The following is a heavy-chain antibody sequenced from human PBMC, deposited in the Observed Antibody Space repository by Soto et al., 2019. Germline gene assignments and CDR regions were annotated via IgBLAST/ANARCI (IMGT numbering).Heavy chain of an antibody. Sequence: GGSLRLSCAASGFAFSNYAMHWVRQAPGKGLEWVSSISTSIDATYYADSVKGRFTISRDDSKNTLYLQMNSLRADDSAVYYCAKDRTVAARNFDYWGQGTQVTVSS. J-gene: IGHJ4*02. CDR1: GFAFSNYA. CDR2: ISTSIDAT. CDR3: AKDRTVAARNFDY. D-gene: IGHD6-6*01. V-gene: IGHV3-23*01.